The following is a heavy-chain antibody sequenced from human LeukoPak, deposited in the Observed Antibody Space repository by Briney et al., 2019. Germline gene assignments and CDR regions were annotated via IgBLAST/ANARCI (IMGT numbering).Heavy chain of an antibody. V-gene: IGHV4-30-2*01. J-gene: IGHJ4*02. CDR1: GDSISSGDYS. CDR2: IYHSGST. Sequence: SETLSLTCTVSGDSISSGDYSWNWNRQPPGNGLEWIGYIYHSGSTYYSPSLESRVTMSVDRSKNQFSLKLSSVTAADTAVYYCARVGHYFYGSGSYLGGFDYWGQGALVTVSS. D-gene: IGHD3-10*01. CDR3: ARVGHYFYGSGSYLGGFDY.